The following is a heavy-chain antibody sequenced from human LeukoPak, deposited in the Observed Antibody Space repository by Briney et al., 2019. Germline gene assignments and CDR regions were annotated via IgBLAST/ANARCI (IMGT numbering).Heavy chain of an antibody. CDR2: ISSSSSYI. CDR1: GFTFSSYG. J-gene: IGHJ4*02. V-gene: IGHV3-21*01. CDR3: ARDGNYYDSSGYYDY. Sequence: PGGSLRLSCAASGFTFSSYGMHWVRQAPGKGLEWVSSISSSSSYIYYADSVKGRFTISRNNAKNSLYLQMNSLRAEDTAVYYCARDGNYYDSSGYYDYWGQGTLVTVSS. D-gene: IGHD3-22*01.